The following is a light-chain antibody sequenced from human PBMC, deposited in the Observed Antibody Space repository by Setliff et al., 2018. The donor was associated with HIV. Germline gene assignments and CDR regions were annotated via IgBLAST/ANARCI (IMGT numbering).Light chain of an antibody. CDR1: SSEIVRYNL. V-gene: IGLV2-23*01. Sequence: QSVLTQHATVSGFPGQSITISCTGSSSEIVRYNLVSWYQQHPGKAPKLMIDQATTRPSGVSNRFSGSKSGNTASPTIPGLQAEDEADYYCCSNTGSNTYVFGTGTKVTVL. CDR2: QAT. CDR3: CSNTGSNTYV. J-gene: IGLJ1*01.